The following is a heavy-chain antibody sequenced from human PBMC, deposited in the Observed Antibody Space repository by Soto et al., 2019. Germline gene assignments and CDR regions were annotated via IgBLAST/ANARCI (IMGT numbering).Heavy chain of an antibody. V-gene: IGHV1-3*01. J-gene: IGHJ4*02. Sequence: QVQVVQSGAEVKKPGASVRVSCKASGYTFTTYSVHWVRQAPGQSLEWMGWINAGNGNTEYSQKFQGRVTITSDTSASTAYRELSSLRSEDTALYYCARGQQWLGGGFYYWGQGTLLTVSS. CDR1: GYTFTTYS. CDR2: INAGNGNT. D-gene: IGHD6-19*01. CDR3: ARGQQWLGGGFYY.